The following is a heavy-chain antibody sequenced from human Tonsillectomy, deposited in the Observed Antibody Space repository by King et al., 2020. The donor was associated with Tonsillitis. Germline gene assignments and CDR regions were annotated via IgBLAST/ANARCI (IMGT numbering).Heavy chain of an antibody. CDR2: SHYSGST. CDR1: GCSISSSY. V-gene: IGHV4-59*01. Sequence: VQLQESGPGLVKPSETLSRICTVAGCSISSSYWSWIRQTPGKGLYWIGYSHYSGSTNYNPSLNSRVTISADTSKNQFSLKLSSATAADTGVYYCARGYYDSSGYSNTFDIWGQGTMVIVSS. D-gene: IGHD3-22*01. J-gene: IGHJ3*02. CDR3: ARGYYDSSGYSNTFDI.